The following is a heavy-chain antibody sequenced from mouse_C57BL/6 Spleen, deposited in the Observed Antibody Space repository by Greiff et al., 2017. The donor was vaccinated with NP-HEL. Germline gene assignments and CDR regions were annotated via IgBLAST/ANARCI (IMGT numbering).Heavy chain of an antibody. Sequence: EVMLVESVAELVRPGASVKLSCTASGFNIKNTYMHWVKQRPEQGLVWIGRIDPANGNTKYAPKFQGKATITADTSSNTAYLQLSSLTSEDTAIYYCARAHEGRDYFDYWGQGTTLTVSS. CDR1: GFNIKNTY. CDR3: ARAHEGRDYFDY. V-gene: IGHV14-3*01. J-gene: IGHJ2*01. CDR2: IDPANGNT. D-gene: IGHD3-3*01.